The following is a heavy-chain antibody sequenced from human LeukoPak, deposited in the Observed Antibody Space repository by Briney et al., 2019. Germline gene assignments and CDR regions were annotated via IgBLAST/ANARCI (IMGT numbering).Heavy chain of an antibody. CDR3: ARASSDRDY. J-gene: IGHJ4*02. CDR2: IYVGDHM. Sequence: GGSLRLSCAASGFTFSSYRMNWVRQAPGKGLECIAVIYVGDHMYFADSVRGRFTISRDNSKNTLYLQMDSLRVGDTAVYYCARASSDRDYWGQGTLVTVSS. CDR1: GFTFSSYR. V-gene: IGHV3-53*01.